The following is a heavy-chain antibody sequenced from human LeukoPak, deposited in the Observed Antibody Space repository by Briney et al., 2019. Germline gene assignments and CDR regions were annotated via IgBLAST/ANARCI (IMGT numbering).Heavy chain of an antibody. CDR1: GFTFSSYW. J-gene: IGHJ6*03. CDR2: IKQDGSEE. V-gene: IGHV3-7*04. Sequence: PGGSPRLSCAASGFTFSSYWMNWGRQAPGEGLEWVANIKQDGSEEYYVGSVKGRFTISRDNAKNSLYLQMNSLRAEDTAVYYCAGGPYSSSWPTFYYYYYMDVWGKGTTVTISS. D-gene: IGHD6-13*01. CDR3: AGGPYSSSWPTFYYYYYMDV.